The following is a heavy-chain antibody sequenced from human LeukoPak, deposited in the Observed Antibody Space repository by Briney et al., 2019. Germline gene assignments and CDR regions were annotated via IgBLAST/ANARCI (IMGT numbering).Heavy chain of an antibody. CDR2: IHHGGST. Sequence: SETLSLTCAVSGGSISTNTWWSWVRHSPGKGLQWLGEIHHGGSTNYNPSLRSRVTVSLDKSKNQFSLNLISVTAADTAVYHCASRPRYDGSESYYYGMDVWGQGTTVTVSS. D-gene: IGHD3-10*01. V-gene: IGHV4-4*02. CDR1: GGSISTNTW. J-gene: IGHJ6*02. CDR3: ASRPRYDGSESYYYGMDV.